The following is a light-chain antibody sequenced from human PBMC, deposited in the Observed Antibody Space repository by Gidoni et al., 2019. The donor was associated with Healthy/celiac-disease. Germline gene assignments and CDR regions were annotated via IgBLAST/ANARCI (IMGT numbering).Light chain of an antibody. V-gene: IGKV1-9*01. Sequence: DIQLTQSPSFLSASVGDRVTITCRASQGISSYLAWYQQKPGKAPKLLIYAASTLQGGVPSRFSGSGSATEFTLTISSLQPEDFATYSCQQLSSSPLTFGPGTKVDIK. J-gene: IGKJ3*01. CDR1: QGISSY. CDR3: QQLSSSPLT. CDR2: AAS.